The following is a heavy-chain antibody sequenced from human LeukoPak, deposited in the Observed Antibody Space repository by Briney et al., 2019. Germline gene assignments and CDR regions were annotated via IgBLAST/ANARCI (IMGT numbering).Heavy chain of an antibody. CDR2: IDHSGST. V-gene: IGHV4-38-2*02. CDR3: ARLTMVRGVTLYYLDY. J-gene: IGHJ4*02. Sequence: PSETLSLTCTVSGYSITSDYNWGWIRQPPGKGLEWIGSIDHSGSTYYKPSLESRVTTSVDTSKNQFSLKMNSVTAADTAVYYCARLTMVRGVTLYYLDYWGQGTLVTVSS. CDR1: GYSITSDYN. D-gene: IGHD3-10*01.